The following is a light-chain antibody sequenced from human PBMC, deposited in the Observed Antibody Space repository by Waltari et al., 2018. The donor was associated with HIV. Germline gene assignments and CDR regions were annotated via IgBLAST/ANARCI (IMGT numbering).Light chain of an antibody. CDR3: QQFDSSPRT. Sequence: EILLTQSPGTLSLSPGERATLSCRASQSFSSRNLAWFQQKPGQAPRRLIYGVSRRATGIPDRFSGSGSETDFTLTISRLEPEDFAVYYCQQFDSSPRTFGQGTKVELK. J-gene: IGKJ1*01. CDR1: QSFSSRN. V-gene: IGKV3-20*01. CDR2: GVS.